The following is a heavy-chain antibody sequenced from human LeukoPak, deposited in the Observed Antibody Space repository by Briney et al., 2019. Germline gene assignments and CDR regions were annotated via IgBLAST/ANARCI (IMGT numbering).Heavy chain of an antibody. CDR2: IWYDGSNK. Sequence: GRSLRLSCAASGFTFSSYGMHWVRQASGKGLEWVAVIWYDGSNKYYADSVKGRFTISRDNSKNTLYLQMNSLRAEDTAVYYCARGVDIVAPDVWGQGTTVTVSS. D-gene: IGHD5-12*01. J-gene: IGHJ6*02. CDR3: ARGVDIVAPDV. CDR1: GFTFSSYG. V-gene: IGHV3-33*01.